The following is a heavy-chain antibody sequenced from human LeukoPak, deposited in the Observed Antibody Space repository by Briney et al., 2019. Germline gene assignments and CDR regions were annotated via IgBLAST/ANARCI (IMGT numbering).Heavy chain of an antibody. CDR2: IFGSGGRP. V-gene: IGHV3-23*01. D-gene: IGHD5-18*01. CDR3: GKTTAGYSSGQKPAWPVDY. J-gene: IGHJ4*02. CDR1: GFTFGSFA. Sequence: GGSLRLSCEASGFTFGSFAMYWVRQAPGKGLEWHAGIFGSGGRPPYADSVKGRFTISRDNFKSTVYLQINSLRAEDTAVYYCGKTTAGYSSGQKPAWPVDYWGQGTLVTVSS.